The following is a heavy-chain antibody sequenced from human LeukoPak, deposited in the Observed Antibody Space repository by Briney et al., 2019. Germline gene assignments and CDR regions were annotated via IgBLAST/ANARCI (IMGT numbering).Heavy chain of an antibody. Sequence: PGGSLRLSCAASGFTFSSYGMHWVRQAPGKGLEWVAFIRYDGSNKYYADSVKGRFTISRDNSKNTLYLQMNSLRAEDTAVYYCANARGGIAVAGTDYWGQGTLVIVSS. V-gene: IGHV3-30*02. CDR3: ANARGGIAVAGTDY. D-gene: IGHD6-19*01. J-gene: IGHJ4*02. CDR2: IRYDGSNK. CDR1: GFTFSSYG.